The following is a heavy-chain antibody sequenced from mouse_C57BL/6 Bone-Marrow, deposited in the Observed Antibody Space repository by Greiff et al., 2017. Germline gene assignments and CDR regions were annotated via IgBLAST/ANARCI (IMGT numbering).Heavy chain of an antibody. Sequence: EVHLVESGGGLVQPGGSMKLSCAASGFTFSDAWMDWVRQSPEKGLEWVAEIRNKANNNATYYAESVKGRFTIPRDDSKSNVDLQMKSLRAEDTGIDDCGAYYGSAPWFAYWGQGTLVTVSA. CDR3: GAYYGSAPWFAY. CDR2: IRNKANNNAT. V-gene: IGHV6-6*01. J-gene: IGHJ3*01. D-gene: IGHD1-1*01. CDR1: GFTFSDAW.